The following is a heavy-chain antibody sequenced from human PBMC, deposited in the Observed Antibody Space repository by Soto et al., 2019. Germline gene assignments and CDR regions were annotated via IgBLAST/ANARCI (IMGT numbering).Heavy chain of an antibody. V-gene: IGHV3-23*01. CDR1: GFTFGSYA. D-gene: IGHD6-19*01. Sequence: GGSLRLSCAASGFTFGSYAMSWVRQAPGKGLEWVSAISGSGGSTYYADSVKGRFTISRDNSKNTLYLQMNSLRAEDTAVYYCAKDRSSGWYSGEDYFDYWGQGTLVTVSS. J-gene: IGHJ4*02. CDR2: ISGSGGST. CDR3: AKDRSSGWYSGEDYFDY.